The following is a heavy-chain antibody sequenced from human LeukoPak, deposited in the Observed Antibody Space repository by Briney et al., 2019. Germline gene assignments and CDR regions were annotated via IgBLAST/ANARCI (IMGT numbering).Heavy chain of an antibody. CDR2: MNPNSGNT. CDR3: ARVYYYDSGGSPNWFDP. V-gene: IGHV1-8*01. CDR1: GYTFTNYD. J-gene: IGHJ5*02. Sequence: GASVKVSCKASGYTFTNYDINWVRQATGQGLEWMGWMNPNSGNTGYAQKFQGRVTMTRNTSIGTAYMELSRLRSEDTAVYYCARVYYYDSGGSPNWFDPWGQGTLVTVSS. D-gene: IGHD3-22*01.